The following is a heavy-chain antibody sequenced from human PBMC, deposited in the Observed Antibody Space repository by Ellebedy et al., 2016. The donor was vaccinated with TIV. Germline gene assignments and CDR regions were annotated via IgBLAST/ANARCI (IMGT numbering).Heavy chain of an antibody. V-gene: IGHV6-1*01. CDR1: GDSVSSNSAA. D-gene: IGHD4-17*01. CDR2: TYYRAKWYN. Sequence: SQTLSLTCAISGDSVSSNSAAWNWIRESPSRGLEWLGRTYYRAKWYNDYAVSVKGRITINPDSSKNQFSLHLQSVTPEDTAIYYCARGGYGDSNWFDPWGRGTLVIVSS. CDR3: ARGGYGDSNWFDP. J-gene: IGHJ5*01.